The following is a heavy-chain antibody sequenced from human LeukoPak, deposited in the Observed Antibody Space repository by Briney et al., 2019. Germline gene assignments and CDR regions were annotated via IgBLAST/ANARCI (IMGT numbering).Heavy chain of an antibody. D-gene: IGHD1-26*01. J-gene: IGHJ4*02. CDR1: GFPFSSYW. V-gene: IGHV3-74*01. CDR3: PRSLGGAYDY. CDR2: INIDGSNT. Sequence: GGSLRLSCAASGFPFSSYWMHWVRQAPGKGLVWVSRINIDGSNTNYADSVKGRFTIYRDNAKNTLYLKMDSLRAEDTAVYYCPRSLGGAYDYWGQGTLVSVSS.